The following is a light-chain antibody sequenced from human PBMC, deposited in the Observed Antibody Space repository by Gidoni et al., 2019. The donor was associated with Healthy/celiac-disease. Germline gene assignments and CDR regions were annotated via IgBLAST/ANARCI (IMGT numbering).Light chain of an antibody. J-gene: IGLJ1*01. CDR3: SSHTSSNTRV. Sequence: QSALTQPASVSGSPGQSITISCTGTSSDVGGYNYVSWYQHHPGKAPKLMIYDVSNRPSGVSNRFSGSKAGNTASLTISGLQAEDEADYYCSSHTSSNTRVFGTGTKVTVL. CDR2: DVS. CDR1: SSDVGGYNY. V-gene: IGLV2-14*03.